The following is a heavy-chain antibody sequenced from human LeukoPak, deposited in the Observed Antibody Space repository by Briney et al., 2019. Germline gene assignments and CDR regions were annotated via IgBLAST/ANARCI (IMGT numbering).Heavy chain of an antibody. V-gene: IGHV1-2*02. CDR3: AKDRYGDYEAPFHYYMDA. J-gene: IGHJ5*02. CDR1: GYTFSGFY. D-gene: IGHD5-12*01. CDR2: INPNSGVT. Sequence: ASVKASCKASGYTFSGFYIHWVRQAPGQGLEWMGWINPNSGVTNYAQKLQGRVTITRDTSIDTAYMQLSRLRSDDTAVYYCAKDRYGDYEAPFHYYMDAWGQGSLVTVSS.